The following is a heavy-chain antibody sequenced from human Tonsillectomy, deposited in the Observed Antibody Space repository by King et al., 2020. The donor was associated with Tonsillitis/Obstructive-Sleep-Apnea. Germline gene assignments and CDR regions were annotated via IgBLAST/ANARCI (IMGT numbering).Heavy chain of an antibody. CDR1: GGSFSGYY. CDR2: INHSGST. D-gene: IGHD1-14*01. Sequence: VQLQQWGAGLLKPSETLSLTCAVYGGSFSGYYWSWIRQPPGKGLEWIGEINHSGSTNYNPSLKSRVTISVDTSKNQFSLKLSSVTAADTAVYYCARGKSFPTGTAPEKGPGDAFDIWGQGKMVTVSS. V-gene: IGHV4-34*01. J-gene: IGHJ3*02. CDR3: ARGKSFPTGTAPEKGPGDAFDI.